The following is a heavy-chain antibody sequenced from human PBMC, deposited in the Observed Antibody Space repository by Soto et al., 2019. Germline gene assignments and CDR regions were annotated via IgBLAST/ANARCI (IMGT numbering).Heavy chain of an antibody. J-gene: IGHJ4*02. V-gene: IGHV1-2*02. CDR1: GYSFTGYY. CDR2: INPDSGAT. CDR3: ARGDYGTGGYPFPYFDY. D-gene: IGHD2-8*02. Sequence: HEHLVQSGAEVKRPGASLKVSCKASGYSFTGYYIHWVRQAPGQGLEWMGWINPDSGATNYAQNFQGRVTSTSDTSISTASMDLTSLTSDDTAVYYCARGDYGTGGYPFPYFDYWGQGTLVIVSS.